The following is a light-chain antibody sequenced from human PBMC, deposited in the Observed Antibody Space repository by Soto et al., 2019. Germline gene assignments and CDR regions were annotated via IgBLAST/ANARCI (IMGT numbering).Light chain of an antibody. V-gene: IGLV4-69*01. CDR3: QTWGTGIRGV. CDR1: SGHSSYA. Sequence: LVLTQSPSASASLGASVKLTCTLSSGHSSYAIAWHQQQPEKGPRYLMKLNSDGSHSKGDGIPDRFSGSSSGAERYLTISSLQSEDEADYYCQTWGTGIRGVFGGGTKVTVL. J-gene: IGLJ2*01. CDR2: LNSDGSH.